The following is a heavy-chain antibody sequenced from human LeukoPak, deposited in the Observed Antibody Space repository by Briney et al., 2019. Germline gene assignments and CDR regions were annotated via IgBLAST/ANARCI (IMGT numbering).Heavy chain of an antibody. D-gene: IGHD6-13*01. CDR1: GGSFSGYY. V-gene: IGHV4-34*01. CDR3: ARDFAASSWYGMDV. J-gene: IGHJ6*02. Sequence: SETLSLTCAVYGGSFSGYYWSWIRQPPGKGLEWIGEINHSGSTNYNPSLKSRVTISVDTSKNQFSLKLSSVTAADTAVYYCARDFAASSWYGMDVWGQGTTVTVSS. CDR2: INHSGST.